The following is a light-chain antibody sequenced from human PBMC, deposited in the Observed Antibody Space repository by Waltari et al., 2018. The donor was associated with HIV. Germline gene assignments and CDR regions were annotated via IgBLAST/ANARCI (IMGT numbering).Light chain of an antibody. CDR2: RKN. CDR1: SNNVGLQR. Sequence: QAGLTQPPSVSKGLGQTATLTTTGNSNNVGLQRDAWLQQHQGHPPKLFSSRKNNRPSSISDRLSPYRSGNTASLTFTGLQPEDEADYYCSAWDTSLSAWVFGGGTKLTVL. V-gene: IGLV10-54*01. CDR3: SAWDTSLSAWV. J-gene: IGLJ3*02.